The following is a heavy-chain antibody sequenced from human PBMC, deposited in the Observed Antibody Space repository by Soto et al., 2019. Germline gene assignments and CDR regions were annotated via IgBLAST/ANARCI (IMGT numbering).Heavy chain of an antibody. Sequence: HPGGSLRLSCAASGFTFSRYWMHWVRQGAGTGLVWVSRISSDESNKSYADSVKGRFTISRDNAKNTLYLQMNNLRAEDTAVYYCARDWTATGPSSFDYWGHGTLVTVSS. CDR2: ISSDESNK. CDR3: ARDWTATGPSSFDY. D-gene: IGHD6-13*01. CDR1: GFTFSRYW. J-gene: IGHJ4*01. V-gene: IGHV3-74*01.